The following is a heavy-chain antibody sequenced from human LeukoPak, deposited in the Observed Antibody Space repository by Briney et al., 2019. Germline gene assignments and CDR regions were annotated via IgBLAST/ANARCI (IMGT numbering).Heavy chain of an antibody. Sequence: GASVKVSCKASGYTFTSYYMHWVRQAPGQGLEWMGIINPSGGSTSYAQKFQGRVTMTRDTSTSTVYMELSSLKASDTAMYYCASPSICSGGSCYRDDAFDIWGQGTMVTVSS. J-gene: IGHJ3*02. CDR2: INPSGGST. CDR3: ASPSICSGGSCYRDDAFDI. V-gene: IGHV1-46*01. CDR1: GYTFTSYY. D-gene: IGHD2-15*01.